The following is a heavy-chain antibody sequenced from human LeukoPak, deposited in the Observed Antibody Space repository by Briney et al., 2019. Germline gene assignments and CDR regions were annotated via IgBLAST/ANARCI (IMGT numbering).Heavy chain of an antibody. CDR1: GFTFINYC. Sequence: GSLRLSWVVPGFTFINYCISWVRQAPGKGLEWVSTIRASGDRTYYAESVKGRFTMSGDKSKNTLYLQMSNLRAEDTAVYHCAVLAVPAVGYWGQGTLVIVSS. CDR2: IRASGDRT. J-gene: IGHJ4*02. CDR3: AVLAVPAVGY. D-gene: IGHD2-15*01. V-gene: IGHV3-23*01.